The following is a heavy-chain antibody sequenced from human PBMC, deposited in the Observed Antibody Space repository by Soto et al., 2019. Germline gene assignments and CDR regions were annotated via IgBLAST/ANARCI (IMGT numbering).Heavy chain of an antibody. D-gene: IGHD3-3*02. CDR1: GYTFTSYG. J-gene: IGHJ6*02. CDR2: ISAYNGNT. Sequence: VSCKAXGYTFTSYGISWVRQAPGQGLEWMGWISAYNGNTNYAQKLQGRVTMTTDTSTSTAYMELRSLRSDDTAVYYCARDHEHFWNYYGMDVWGQGTTVTVSS. CDR3: ARDHEHFWNYYGMDV. V-gene: IGHV1-18*04.